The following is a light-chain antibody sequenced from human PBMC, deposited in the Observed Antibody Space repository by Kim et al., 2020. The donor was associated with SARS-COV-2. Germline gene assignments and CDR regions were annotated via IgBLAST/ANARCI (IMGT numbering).Light chain of an antibody. CDR2: DVI. CDR1: CSDVGGYND. Sequence: QSITCSCTGTCSDVGGYNDVSWSQQHPGKAPKFMIYDVINRPSGFSNRFSGSKSGNTASLTISGLQAEDEADYYCSSYTSSSTLVFGGGTQLTVL. J-gene: IGLJ2*01. V-gene: IGLV2-14*03. CDR3: SSYTSSSTLV.